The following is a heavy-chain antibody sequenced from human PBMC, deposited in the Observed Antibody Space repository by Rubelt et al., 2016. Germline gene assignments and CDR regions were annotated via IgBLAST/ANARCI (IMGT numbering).Heavy chain of an antibody. J-gene: IGHJ4*02. Sequence: QVQLVQSGAEVKKPGSSVKVSCKASGGTFSSYAISWVRQAPGQGLEWMGRIIPILGIANYAQKFQDRVTITTNKSTTTANMERRSLRSDDTAVYYCAMERDDYGDYWGQGTLVTVSS. CDR2: IIPILGIA. D-gene: IGHD5-24*01. V-gene: IGHV1-69*04. CDR3: AMERDDYGDY. CDR1: GGTFSSYA.